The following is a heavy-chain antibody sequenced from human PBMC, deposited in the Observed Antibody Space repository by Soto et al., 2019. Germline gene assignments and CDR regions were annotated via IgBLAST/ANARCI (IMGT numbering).Heavy chain of an antibody. CDR2: TYYRSKWYN. V-gene: IGHV6-1*01. CDR3: ARVRYSGSLGYDAFDI. Sequence: KQSQTLSLTCAISGDSVSSNSAAWNWIRQSPSRGLEWLGRTYYRSKWYNDYAVSVKSRITINPDTSKNQFSLQLNSVTPEDTAVYYCARVRYSGSLGYDAFDIWGQGTMVTVSS. J-gene: IGHJ3*02. CDR1: GDSVSSNSAA. D-gene: IGHD1-26*01.